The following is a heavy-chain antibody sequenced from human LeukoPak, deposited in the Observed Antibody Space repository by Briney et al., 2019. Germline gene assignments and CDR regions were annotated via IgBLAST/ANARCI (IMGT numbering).Heavy chain of an antibody. D-gene: IGHD2/OR15-2a*01. Sequence: HTGGSLRLSCAGSGFTFDDYAMHWVRQTPGKGLEWVSGISWNSGNIAYADFVGGRFTISRDNAKNSLSLQMNSLGDEDTAVYYCAKDAYGGATFFYYMDVWGKGTTVTVSS. J-gene: IGHJ6*03. CDR2: ISWNSGNI. CDR3: AKDAYGGATFFYYMDV. CDR1: GFTFDDYA. V-gene: IGHV3-9*01.